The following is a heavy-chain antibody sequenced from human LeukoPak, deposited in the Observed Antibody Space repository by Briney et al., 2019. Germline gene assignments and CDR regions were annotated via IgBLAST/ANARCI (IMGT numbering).Heavy chain of an antibody. J-gene: IGHJ6*03. CDR1: GFHFRTYG. CDR2: IPSGGSNI. D-gene: IGHD3-3*01. Sequence: PGGSLRLSCVASGFHFRTYGMSWVRQAPGKGLEWVSAIPSGGSNIYYADSVKGRFTISRDNIENTLYLHINNLRAEDTAIYYCVKDSQHYDFWSRYIHYPFYYMDAWGKGTTVIVSS. CDR3: VKDSQHYDFWSRYIHYPFYYMDA. V-gene: IGHV3-23*03.